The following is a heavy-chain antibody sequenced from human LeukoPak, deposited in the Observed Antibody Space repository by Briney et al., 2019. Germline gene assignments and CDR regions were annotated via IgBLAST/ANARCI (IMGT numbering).Heavy chain of an antibody. Sequence: PGGSLRVSCAASGFTFSSYSMNWVRQAPGKGLEWVSSISSSSSYIYYADSVKGRFTISRDNAKNSLYLQMNSLRAEDTAVYYCARVSGGSGWYYFDYWGQGTLVTVSS. CDR3: ARVSGGSGWYYFDY. D-gene: IGHD6-19*01. J-gene: IGHJ4*02. V-gene: IGHV3-21*01. CDR2: ISSSSSYI. CDR1: GFTFSSYS.